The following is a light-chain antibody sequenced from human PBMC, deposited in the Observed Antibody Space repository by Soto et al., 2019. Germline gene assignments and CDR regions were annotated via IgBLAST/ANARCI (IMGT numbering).Light chain of an antibody. CDR3: HQYYTTPQT. CDR1: QSVLDNSTNKSY. V-gene: IGKV4-1*01. CDR2: WAS. J-gene: IGKJ2*01. Sequence: VLTQSPSSLAVSLGERATVNCRSSQSVLDNSTNKSYLAWYQKKPGHPPKLLVHWASVPEAGVPDRFSGGRSGTAFTLTISSLQAEDVAVYYCHQYYTTPQTVGQGTQLEIK.